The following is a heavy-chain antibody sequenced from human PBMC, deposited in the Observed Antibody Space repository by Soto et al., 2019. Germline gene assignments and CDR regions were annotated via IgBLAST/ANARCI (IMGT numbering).Heavy chain of an antibody. J-gene: IGHJ4*02. CDR3: ARASMIVEKYDF. CDR2: MTPNSGGT. CDR1: GYSFIGYY. D-gene: IGHD3-22*01. V-gene: IGHV1-2*02. Sequence: QVQLVQSGAEVKKPGASVKVSCKASGYSFIGYYIHWVRQAPGQGLEWMGWMTPNSGGTDYAEKLQGRVTMTRDRSISTADMELNSLSSDDTAVYYCARASMIVEKYDFWGQGTQVTVSS.